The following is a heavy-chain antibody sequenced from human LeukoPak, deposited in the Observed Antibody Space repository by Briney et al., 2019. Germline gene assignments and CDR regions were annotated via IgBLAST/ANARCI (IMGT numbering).Heavy chain of an antibody. CDR2: INPSGGNT. Sequence: ASVKVSCKASGYTFTSYYMHWVRQAPGQGLEWMGIINPSGGNTAYAQKFQGRVTMTRDMSTSTVYMELSSLRSEDTAVYYCARSITMVRGAEPYYYYYYMDVWGKGTTVTISS. V-gene: IGHV1-46*01. CDR1: GYTFTSYY. J-gene: IGHJ6*03. CDR3: ARSITMVRGAEPYYYYYYMDV. D-gene: IGHD3-10*01.